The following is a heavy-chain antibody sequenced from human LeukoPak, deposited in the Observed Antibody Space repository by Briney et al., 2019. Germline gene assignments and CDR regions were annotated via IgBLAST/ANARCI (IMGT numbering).Heavy chain of an antibody. CDR1: GGSISSYY. D-gene: IGHD6-25*01. CDR2: IYTSGST. Sequence: SETLSLTCTVSGGSISSYYWSWIRQPAGKGLEWIGRIYTSGSTNYNPSLESRVTMSVDTSKNQFSLKLSSVTAADTAVYYCAQTTPDSSGREYWGQRTLVTVSS. J-gene: IGHJ4*02. V-gene: IGHV4-4*07. CDR3: AQTTPDSSGREY.